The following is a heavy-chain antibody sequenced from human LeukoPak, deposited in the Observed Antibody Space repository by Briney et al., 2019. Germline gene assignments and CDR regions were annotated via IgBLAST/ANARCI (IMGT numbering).Heavy chain of an antibody. CDR3: ARVVADSSGWETLDY. CDR1: GYTFISYA. Sequence: ASVKVSCKASGYTFISYAMNWVRQAPGQGLEWMAIINPSGGSTNYAQKFQGRVTMTRDTSTSTVYMELSSLRSEDTAVYYCARVVADSSGWETLDYWGQGTLVTVSP. J-gene: IGHJ4*02. V-gene: IGHV1-46*01. D-gene: IGHD6-19*01. CDR2: INPSGGST.